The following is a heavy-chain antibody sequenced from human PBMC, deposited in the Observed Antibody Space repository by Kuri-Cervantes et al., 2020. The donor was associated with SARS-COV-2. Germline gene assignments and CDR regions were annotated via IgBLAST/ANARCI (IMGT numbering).Heavy chain of an antibody. D-gene: IGHD3-16*02. CDR2: INYSGST. CDR3: ARGPGLYSRKAYGMDV. V-gene: IGHV4-34*01. Sequence: GSLRLSCAAYGGSFSGYYWSWIRQPPGKGLEWIGEINYSGSTNYNPSLKSRVTISVDTSKNQFSLKLSSVTAADTAVYYCARGPGLYSRKAYGMDVWGQGTTVTVSS. CDR1: GGSFSGYY. J-gene: IGHJ6*02.